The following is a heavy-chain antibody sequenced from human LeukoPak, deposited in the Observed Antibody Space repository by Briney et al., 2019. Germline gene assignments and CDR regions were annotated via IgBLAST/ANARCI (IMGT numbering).Heavy chain of an antibody. J-gene: IGHJ4*02. CDR3: ATNTYSRSGWYHYFDD. V-gene: IGHV4-59*01. D-gene: IGHD6-19*01. CDR2: IYYSGST. CDR1: GGSISSYY. Sequence: KPSETLSLTCTVSGGSISSYYWSWIRQPPGKGLEWIGYIYYSGSTNYNPSLKSRVTMSVDTSKNQFSLKLSSVTAADTAVYYCATNTYSRSGWYHYFDDWGQGTLVTVSS.